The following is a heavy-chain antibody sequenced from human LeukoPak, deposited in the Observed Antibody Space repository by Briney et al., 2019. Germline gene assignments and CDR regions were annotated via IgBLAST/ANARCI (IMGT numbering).Heavy chain of an antibody. V-gene: IGHV3-9*01. J-gene: IGHJ4*02. Sequence: GGSLRLSCAASGFTFDDYAMHWVRQAPGKGLEWVSGISWNSGSIGYADSVKGRFTISRDNAKNSLYLQMNSLRAEDTALYYCAKTSGLAVAGYFDYWGQGTLVTVSS. CDR1: GFTFDDYA. CDR3: AKTSGLAVAGYFDY. CDR2: ISWNSGSI. D-gene: IGHD6-19*01.